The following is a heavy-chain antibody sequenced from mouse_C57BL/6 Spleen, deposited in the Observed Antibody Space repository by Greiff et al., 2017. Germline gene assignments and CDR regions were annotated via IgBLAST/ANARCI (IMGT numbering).Heavy chain of an antibody. CDR3: ERADGNSYYFDY. Sequence: QVQLKESGAELVRPGTSVKMSCKASGYTFTNYWIGWAKQRPGHGLEWIGDIYPGGGYTNYNEKFKGKATLDADKSSSTAYMQFSSLTSEDSAIYYCERADGNSYYFDYWGQGTTLTVSS. D-gene: IGHD2-1*01. J-gene: IGHJ2*01. V-gene: IGHV1-63*01. CDR1: GYTFTNYW. CDR2: IYPGGGYT.